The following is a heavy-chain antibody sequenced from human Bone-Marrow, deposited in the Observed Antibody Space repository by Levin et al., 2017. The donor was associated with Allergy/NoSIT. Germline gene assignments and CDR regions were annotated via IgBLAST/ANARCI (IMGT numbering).Heavy chain of an antibody. Sequence: SGPTLVKPTQTLTLTCTFSGFSLDTRGVGVGWIRQPPGKALECLAVIYWDDDKRYSPSLKNRLTITKDTPKNQVVLTLTNMDPVDTATYHCEHMVRVVGAVTYAFDLWGQGTLVTVSS. J-gene: IGHJ3*01. CDR2: IYWDDDK. CDR3: EHMVRVVGAVTYAFDL. CDR1: GFSLDTRGVG. D-gene: IGHD2-15*01. V-gene: IGHV2-5*02.